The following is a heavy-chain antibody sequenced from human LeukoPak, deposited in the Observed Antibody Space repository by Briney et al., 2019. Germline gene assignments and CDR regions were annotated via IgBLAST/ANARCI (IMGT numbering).Heavy chain of an antibody. CDR1: GFTFSSYA. CDR3: AKDLDILTGLYYYYAMDV. D-gene: IGHD3-9*01. V-gene: IGHV3-23*01. CDR2: ISGSGGNT. Sequence: RAGGSLRLSCAASGFTFSSYAMNWVRQAPGKGLEWVSTISGSGGNTYYADSVKGRFTISRDNSKNTLYLQMNSLRAEDTAVYYCAKDLDILTGLYYYYAMDVWGQGTTVTVSS. J-gene: IGHJ6*02.